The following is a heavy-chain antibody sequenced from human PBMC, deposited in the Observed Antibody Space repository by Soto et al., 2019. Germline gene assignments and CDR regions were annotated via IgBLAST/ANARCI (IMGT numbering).Heavy chain of an antibody. CDR3: ARVRSIRHYYYYGTDV. CDR1: GFTFSSYA. CDR2: ISYDGSNK. Sequence: GWSLRLSCAASGFTFSSYAMHWVRQAPGKGLEWVAVISYDGSNKYYADSVKGRFTISRDNSKNTLYLQMNSLRAEDTAVYYCARVRSIRHYYYYGTDVWGQGTTVTVSS. V-gene: IGHV3-30-3*01. D-gene: IGHD2-21*01. J-gene: IGHJ6*02.